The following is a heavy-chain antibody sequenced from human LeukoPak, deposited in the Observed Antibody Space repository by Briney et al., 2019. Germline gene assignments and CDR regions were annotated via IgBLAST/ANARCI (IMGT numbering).Heavy chain of an antibody. V-gene: IGHV3-23*01. CDR2: LSASGGST. J-gene: IGHJ4*02. CDR1: GFTFSSYA. D-gene: IGHD1-26*01. CDR3: AKDATEYSGSPYYFDY. Sequence: PGGSLRLSCAASGFTFSSYAMSWVRQAPGKGLEWVSALSASGGSTCYADSVKGRFTISRDNSKNTLYLQMNSLRAEDTAVYYCAKDATEYSGSPYYFDYWGQGTLVTVSS.